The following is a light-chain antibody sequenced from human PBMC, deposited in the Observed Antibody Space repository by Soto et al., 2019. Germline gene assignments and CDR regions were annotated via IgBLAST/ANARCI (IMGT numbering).Light chain of an antibody. Sequence: DIQMTQCPTSLPASVGVRVIITCRASQSIDNYLNWYRQKPGKAPELLIYAASHQQREVPSRIRGSGSGTEFTLTISSRQPEDFAAYYCQQSYNVLSWTFGQGTKVDIK. J-gene: IGKJ1*01. CDR1: QSIDNY. CDR2: AAS. CDR3: QQSYNVLSWT. V-gene: IGKV1-39*01.